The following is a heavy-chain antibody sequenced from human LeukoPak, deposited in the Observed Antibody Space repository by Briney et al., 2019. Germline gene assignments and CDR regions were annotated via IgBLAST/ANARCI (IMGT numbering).Heavy chain of an antibody. D-gene: IGHD1-14*01. Sequence: GESLKISCKGSGYSFTTFWIGWVRQLPGKGLEWMGIIYPGDSDTRYSPSFQGQVTISAAKSISTAYLQWSSLKASDTAMYYCARHGEPSVPFDIWGQGTMVTVSS. CDR3: ARHGEPSVPFDI. CDR2: IYPGDSDT. CDR1: GYSFTTFW. V-gene: IGHV5-51*01. J-gene: IGHJ3*02.